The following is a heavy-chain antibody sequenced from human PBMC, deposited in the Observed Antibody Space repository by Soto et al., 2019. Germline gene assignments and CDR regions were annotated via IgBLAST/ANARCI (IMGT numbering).Heavy chain of an antibody. J-gene: IGHJ4*02. CDR1: GYTFTTYS. CDR3: ARDFSGGTFTFDY. V-gene: IGHV1-3*01. D-gene: IGHD2-15*01. CDR2: INADNGNT. Sequence: QVQLVQSGAEVKKPGASVKVSCRASGYTFTTYSYHWVRQAPGQRLEWMGWINADNGNTKYSQNFQGRVTITKDTSASTAYMELSSLRSEDSAVYYCARDFSGGTFTFDYWGQGPLVTVSS.